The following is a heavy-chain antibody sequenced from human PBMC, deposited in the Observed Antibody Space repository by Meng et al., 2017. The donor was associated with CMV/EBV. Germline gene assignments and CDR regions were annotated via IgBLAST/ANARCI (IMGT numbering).Heavy chain of an antibody. CDR3: ARGRVSDCSSTSCYRGAHYYYYGMDV. D-gene: IGHD2-2*01. CDR1: GYTFTSYD. CDR2: MNPNSGNT. Sequence: ASVKVSCKASGYTFTSYDINWVRQATGQGLEWMGWMNPNSGNTGYAQKFQGRVTMTRNTSISTAYMELSSLRSEDTAAYYCARGRVSDCSSTSCYRGAHYYYYGMDVWGQGTTVTVSS. J-gene: IGHJ6*02. V-gene: IGHV1-8*01.